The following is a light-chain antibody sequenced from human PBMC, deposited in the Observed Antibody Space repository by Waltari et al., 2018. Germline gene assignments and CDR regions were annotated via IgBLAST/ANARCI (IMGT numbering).Light chain of an antibody. V-gene: IGKV3-20*01. J-gene: IGKJ4*01. CDR3: QQYDGIVLT. CDR2: GAS. CDR1: QTVTSIS. Sequence: EIVLTQSPGPLSLSPGERATLSCRASQTVTSISLSWYQQKPGQAPRLLIYGASTRATGIPDRFSGSGSGTDFTLTISRLEPEDFAVYYCQQYDGIVLTFGGGTKAEI.